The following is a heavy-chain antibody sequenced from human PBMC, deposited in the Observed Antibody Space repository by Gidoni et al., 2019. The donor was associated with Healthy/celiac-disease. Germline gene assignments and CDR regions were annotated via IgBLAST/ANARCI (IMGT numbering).Heavy chain of an antibody. J-gene: IGHJ3*02. D-gene: IGHD2-8*02. CDR2: IKSKTDGGTT. CDR1: GFTFSNAW. CDR3: TTVYGWLYPTGTFDI. V-gene: IGHV3-15*01. Sequence: EVQLVESGGGLVKPGGSLRLSCAASGFTFSNAWMSWVRQAPGKGLEWVGRIKSKTDGGTTDYTAPVKGRFTISRDDSKNTLYLQMNSLKTEDTAVYYCTTVYGWLYPTGTFDIWGQGTMVTVSS.